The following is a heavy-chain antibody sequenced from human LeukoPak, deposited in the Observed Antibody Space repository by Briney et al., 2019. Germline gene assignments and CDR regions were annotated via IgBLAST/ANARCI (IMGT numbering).Heavy chain of an antibody. CDR1: GFTVSSNY. CDR3: ARDAYGEYGMDV. Sequence: GGSLRLSCAASGFTVSSNYMSWVRQAPGKGLEWVSVIYSGGSTYYADSVKGRFTISRDNSKNALYLQMNGLRAEDTAVYYCARDAYGEYGMDVWGQGTTVTVSS. D-gene: IGHD3-10*01. V-gene: IGHV3-66*01. CDR2: IYSGGST. J-gene: IGHJ6*02.